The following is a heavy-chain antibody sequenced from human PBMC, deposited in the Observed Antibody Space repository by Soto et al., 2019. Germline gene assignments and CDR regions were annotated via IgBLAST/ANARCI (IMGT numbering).Heavy chain of an antibody. CDR3: PRPTGYISDWYYFAL. CDR2: ISPKSGST. J-gene: IGHJ4*02. CDR1: GYTFINYY. D-gene: IGHD3-9*01. V-gene: IGHV1-2*02. Sequence: QVQLVQSGAEVKKPGASVKISCEASGYTFINYYMHWVRQAPGQGFEWMGRISPKSGSTNYAQKFPGRVIMTWDTSLKAAFMALRSLMSADTAVYFCPRPTGYISDWYYFALWGQGPQVTVSS.